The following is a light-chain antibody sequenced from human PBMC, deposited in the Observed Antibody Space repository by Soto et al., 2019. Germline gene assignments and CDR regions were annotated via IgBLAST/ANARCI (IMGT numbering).Light chain of an antibody. CDR3: SSYTRRSTRV. J-gene: IGLJ3*02. V-gene: IGLV2-14*01. CDR2: EVS. CDR1: SSDVGGYDY. Sequence: QSALTQPASVSGSPGESITISGTGTSSDVGGYDYVSWYQQHPGKAPKLMIYEVSNRPSGVSNRFSGSKSGNTASLTISGLQAEDEGDYYYSSYTRRSTRVFGGGTKLTVL.